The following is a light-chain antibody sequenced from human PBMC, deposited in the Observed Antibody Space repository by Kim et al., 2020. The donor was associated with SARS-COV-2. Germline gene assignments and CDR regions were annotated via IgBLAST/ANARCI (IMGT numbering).Light chain of an antibody. CDR2: QGT. V-gene: IGLV2-23*01. J-gene: IGLJ1*01. CDR1: GDDFGNYNL. Sequence: QSVTLSCTGTGDDFGNYNLVSWFQHSPGKAPRLVLYQGTQRPSGISDRFSGSRFANTASLTISGLQAEDEADYYCCSYAGAYLYVFGTGTKVTVL. CDR3: CSYAGAYLYV.